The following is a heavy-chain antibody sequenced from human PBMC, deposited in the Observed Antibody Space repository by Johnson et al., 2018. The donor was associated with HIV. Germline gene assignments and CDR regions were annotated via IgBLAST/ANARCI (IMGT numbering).Heavy chain of an antibody. CDR1: GFTFSSYA. Sequence: VQLVESGGGLVQPGGSLRLSCAASGFTFSSYAMSWVRQAPGKGLEWVSVIYSGGSTYYADSVKGRFTISRDNAKNSLYLQMNSLRAEDTALYYCAREVGIQLWSSDAFDIWGQGTMVTVSS. J-gene: IGHJ3*02. D-gene: IGHD5-18*01. CDR2: IYSGGST. CDR3: AREVGIQLWSSDAFDI. V-gene: IGHV3-23*03.